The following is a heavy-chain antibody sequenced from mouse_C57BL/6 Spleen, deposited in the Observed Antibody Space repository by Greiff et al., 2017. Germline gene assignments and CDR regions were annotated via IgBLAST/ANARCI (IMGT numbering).Heavy chain of an antibody. CDR2: INPSTGGT. D-gene: IGHD2-3*01. CDR1: GYSFTGYY. CDR3: ARGWYDGYDY. Sequence: VQLQQSGPELVKPGASVKISCKASGYSFTGYYMNWVKQSPEKSLEWIGEINPSTGGTTYNQKFKAKATLTVDKSASTAYMHLKSLTSEDSAVYYCARGWYDGYDYWGQGTLVTVAA. J-gene: IGHJ3*01. V-gene: IGHV1-42*01.